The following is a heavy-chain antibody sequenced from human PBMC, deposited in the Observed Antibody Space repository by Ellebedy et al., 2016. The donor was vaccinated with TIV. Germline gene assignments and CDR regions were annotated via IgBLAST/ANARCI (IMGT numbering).Heavy chain of an antibody. J-gene: IGHJ4*02. CDR1: EFTFSTYA. Sequence: GGSLRLSCAASEFTFSTYAMNWLRQAPGKGLEWVSSIIGSGGSTLYADSVKGRFTISRDNSKNMVYLQMNSLRVEDTAVYYCAKAGYSSAWYLVFDYWGQGTLVTVSS. V-gene: IGHV3-23*01. CDR2: IIGSGGST. D-gene: IGHD6-19*01. CDR3: AKAGYSSAWYLVFDY.